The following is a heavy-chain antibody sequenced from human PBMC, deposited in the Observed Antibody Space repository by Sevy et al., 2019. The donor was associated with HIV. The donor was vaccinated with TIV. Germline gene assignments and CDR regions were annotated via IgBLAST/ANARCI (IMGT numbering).Heavy chain of an antibody. D-gene: IGHD3-16*01. V-gene: IGHV3-30-3*01. CDR2: ISYDGSNK. Sequence: GGSLRLSCAASGFTFSSYAMHWVRQAPGKGLEWVAVISYDGSNKHYADSVKGRFTISRDNSKNTLYLQMKSLRAEDTAVYYCPAVTFGGFDAFDIWGQGTMVTVSS. J-gene: IGHJ3*02. CDR1: GFTFSSYA. CDR3: PAVTFGGFDAFDI.